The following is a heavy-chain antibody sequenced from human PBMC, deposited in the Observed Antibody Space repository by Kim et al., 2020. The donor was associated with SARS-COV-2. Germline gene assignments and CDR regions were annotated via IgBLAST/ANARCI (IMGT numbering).Heavy chain of an antibody. CDR2: ISYDGSNK. D-gene: IGHD3-9*01. Sequence: GGSLRLSCAASGFTFSSYAMHWVRQAPGKGLEWVPVISYDGSNKYYADSVKGRFTISRDNSKNTLYLQMNSLRAEDTAVYYCARRPTYYDILTPDTGAE. J-gene: IGHJ1*01. CDR1: GFTFSSYA. CDR3: ARRPTYYDILTPDTGAE. V-gene: IGHV3-30*04.